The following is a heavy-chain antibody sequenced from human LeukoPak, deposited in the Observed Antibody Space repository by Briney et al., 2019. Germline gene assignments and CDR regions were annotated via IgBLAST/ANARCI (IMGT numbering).Heavy chain of an antibody. CDR1: GYTFSNYD. Sequence: ASVKVSCKASGYTFSNYDINWVRQATGQGLEWMGWMNPNNRNTGYAQKFQGRVTMTRNTSISTAYMELNSLRSEDTAVYYCARGDYGSETSTTKSGDYWGQGTLVTASS. CDR3: ARGDYGSETSTTKSGDY. V-gene: IGHV1-8*01. CDR2: MNPNNRNT. D-gene: IGHD3-10*01. J-gene: IGHJ4*02.